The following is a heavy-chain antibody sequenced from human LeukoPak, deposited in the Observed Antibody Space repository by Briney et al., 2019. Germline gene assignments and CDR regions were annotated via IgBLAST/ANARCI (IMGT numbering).Heavy chain of an antibody. CDR1: GGSIGSYY. CDR2: THYSGST. Sequence: SETASLTCSVSGGSIGSYYWSWVRQPPGKGLEWIGYTHYSGSTNYNPSLKSRVTISVDTSRSQFSLKLSSVTAADTAVYYCARVYYSRSYDYWYFDIWGRGTLVTVSS. CDR3: ARVYYSRSYDYWYFDI. V-gene: IGHV4-59*01. J-gene: IGHJ2*01. D-gene: IGHD6-13*01.